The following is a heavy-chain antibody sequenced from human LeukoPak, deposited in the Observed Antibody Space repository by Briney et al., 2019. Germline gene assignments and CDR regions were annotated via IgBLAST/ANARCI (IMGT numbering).Heavy chain of an antibody. J-gene: IGHJ6*03. Sequence: QSGGSLRLSCAASGFTFSNYAMSWVRQDPGKGLEWVSAISGSGGSTYYADSVKGRFTISRDNSKNTLYLQMNSLRAEDTAVYYCAPQIWSGYYPHMDVWGKGTTVTVSS. CDR2: ISGSGGST. D-gene: IGHD3-3*01. CDR1: GFTFSNYA. V-gene: IGHV3-23*01. CDR3: APQIWSGYYPHMDV.